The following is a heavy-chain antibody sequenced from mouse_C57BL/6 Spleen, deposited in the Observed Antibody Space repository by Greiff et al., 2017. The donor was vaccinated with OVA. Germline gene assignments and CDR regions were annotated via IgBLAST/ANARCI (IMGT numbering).Heavy chain of an antibody. Sequence: QVQLQQPGAELVRPGSSVKLSCKASGYTFTSYWMDWVKQRPGQGLEWIGNIYPSDSETHYNQKFKDKATLTVDKSSSTAYMQLSSLTSEDSAVYYCARGTVVPYFDYWGQGTTLTVSS. CDR1: GYTFTSYW. V-gene: IGHV1-61*01. D-gene: IGHD1-1*01. CDR3: ARGTVVPYFDY. J-gene: IGHJ2*01. CDR2: IYPSDSET.